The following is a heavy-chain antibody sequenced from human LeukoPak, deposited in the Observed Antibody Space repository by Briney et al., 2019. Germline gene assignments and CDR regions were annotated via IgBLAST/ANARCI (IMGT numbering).Heavy chain of an antibody. Sequence: SQTLSLTCTVSGGSISNGGYYWSWIRQPPGKGLEWIGYIYHSGSTYYNPSLKSRVTISVDTSKNQFSLKVTFVTAADTAVYYCVRSDGARVFDNWGQGTIVTVSS. J-gene: IGHJ3*02. D-gene: IGHD5-24*01. CDR2: IYHSGST. V-gene: IGHV4-30-2*01. CDR1: GGSISNGGYY. CDR3: VRSDGARVFDN.